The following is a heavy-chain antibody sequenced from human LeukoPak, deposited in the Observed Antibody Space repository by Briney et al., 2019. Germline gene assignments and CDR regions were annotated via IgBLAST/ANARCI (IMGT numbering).Heavy chain of an antibody. CDR3: ARAVSGRFDY. CDR2: IYYSGST. J-gene: IGHJ4*02. Sequence: SETLSLTCAVYGGSFSGYSWSWTRQPPGKGLEWTGYIYYSGSTNYNPSLKSRVTISVDTSKNQFSLKLSSVTAADTAIYYCARAVSGRFDYWGQGTLVTVSS. D-gene: IGHD6-19*01. CDR1: GGSFSGYS. V-gene: IGHV4-59*08.